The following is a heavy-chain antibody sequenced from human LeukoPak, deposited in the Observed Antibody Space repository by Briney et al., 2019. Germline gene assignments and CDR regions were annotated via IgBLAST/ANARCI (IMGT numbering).Heavy chain of an antibody. CDR1: GGSITSSNFY. CDR2: IFYTGNT. V-gene: IGHV4-39*07. J-gene: IGHJ4*02. Sequence: SETLSLTCTVSGGSITSSNFYWGWIRQPPGKGLEWIGSIFYTGNTYYQPSLRGRLSISLDTSKNLFSLRLNSVTAADTAVYYCARNYYDSSGYYIDRFYFDSWGQGTLVTVSS. CDR3: ARNYYDSSGYYIDRFYFDS. D-gene: IGHD3-22*01.